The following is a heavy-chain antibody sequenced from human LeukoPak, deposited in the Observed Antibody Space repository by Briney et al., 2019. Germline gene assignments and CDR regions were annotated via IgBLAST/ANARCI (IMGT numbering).Heavy chain of an antibody. CDR2: INTNTGNP. D-gene: IGHD5-12*01. J-gene: IGHJ4*02. CDR1: GYTFTSYA. Sequence: ASVKVSCKASGYTFTSYAMNWVRQAPGQGLEWMGWINTNTGNPTYAQGFTGRFVFSLGTSVRTAYLQISSLKAEDTAVYYCARDHGWLPGAEIDYWGQGTLVTVSS. CDR3: ARDHGWLPGAEIDY. V-gene: IGHV7-4-1*02.